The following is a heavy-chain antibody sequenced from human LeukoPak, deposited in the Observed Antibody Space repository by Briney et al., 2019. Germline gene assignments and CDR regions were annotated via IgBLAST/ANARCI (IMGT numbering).Heavy chain of an antibody. D-gene: IGHD2-15*01. V-gene: IGHV3-74*01. Sequence: QPGGSLRLSCAASGFTFSTYWMHWVRQAPGKGLVWVSHINNDETSTSYADSVRDRFTISRDNAKNTLFLQMNSLRTEDTAVYFCACYGIAPPYWGQGTLVTVSS. CDR3: ACYGIAPPY. CDR2: INNDETST. J-gene: IGHJ4*02. CDR1: GFTFSTYW.